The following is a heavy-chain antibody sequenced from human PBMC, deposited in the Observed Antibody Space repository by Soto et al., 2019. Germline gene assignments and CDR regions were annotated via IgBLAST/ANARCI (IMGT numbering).Heavy chain of an antibody. CDR3: GRDEVRNGVGV. V-gene: IGHV3-7*01. CDR2: IKGDGSEK. Sequence: EVRLVESGGGLVQPGGSLRLSCVASGFTFTSYWMSWVRQAPGKGLEWVANIKGDGSEKKYVDSVKGRFTISRDNAHNSVSPQMNSLRAEDTALYYCGRDEVRNGVGVWGQGTTVTVSS. J-gene: IGHJ6*02. CDR1: GFTFTSYW.